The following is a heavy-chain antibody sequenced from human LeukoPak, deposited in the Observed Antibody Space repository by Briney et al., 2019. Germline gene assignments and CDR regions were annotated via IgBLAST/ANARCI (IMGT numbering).Heavy chain of an antibody. Sequence: ASVKVSCKASGYTFTGYYMHWVRQAPGQGLEWMGWINPNSGGTNYAQKFQGRVTMTRDTSISTAYMEMSSLRSEDTAVYFCAAVIRGTGYFDSWGQGTLVTVSS. CDR2: INPNSGGT. V-gene: IGHV1-2*02. D-gene: IGHD2-21*01. J-gene: IGHJ4*02. CDR1: GYTFTGYY. CDR3: AAVIRGTGYFDS.